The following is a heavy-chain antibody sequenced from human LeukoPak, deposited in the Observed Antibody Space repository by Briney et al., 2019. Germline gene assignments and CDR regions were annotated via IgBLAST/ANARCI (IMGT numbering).Heavy chain of an antibody. CDR1: GYTFTSYA. CDR2: INADNANT. Sequence: GASVKVSCKASGYTFTSYAMHWVRQAPGQRLEWMGWINADNANTKYSQKFQGRVTITRDTSASTAYMELRSLRSEDTAVYYCARDRGSGSYADAFDIWGQGTMVIVSS. V-gene: IGHV1-3*01. D-gene: IGHD1-26*01. J-gene: IGHJ3*02. CDR3: ARDRGSGSYADAFDI.